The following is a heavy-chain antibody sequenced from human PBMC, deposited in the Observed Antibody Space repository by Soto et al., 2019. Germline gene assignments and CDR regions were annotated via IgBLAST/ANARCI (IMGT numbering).Heavy chain of an antibody. D-gene: IGHD2-15*01. CDR3: ARDVYCSGGSCYSTLGAFDI. CDR2: ISAYNGNT. Sequence: ASVKASCKASGYNITTYYMHWVQQAPGQGLEWMGWISAYNGNTNCAQKLQGRVTMTTDTSTSTAYMELRSLRSDDTAVYYCARDVYCSGGSCYSTLGAFDIWGQGTMVTVSS. V-gene: IGHV1-18*04. J-gene: IGHJ3*02. CDR1: GYNITTYY.